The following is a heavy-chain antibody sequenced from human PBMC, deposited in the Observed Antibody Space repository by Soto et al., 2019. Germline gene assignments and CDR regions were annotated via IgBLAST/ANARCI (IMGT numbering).Heavy chain of an antibody. CDR2: IYYSGST. D-gene: IGHD3-22*01. CDR3: ARGLLDSGYYYSWFDP. CDR1: GGSISSYY. Sequence: SETLSLTCTVSGGSISSYYWSWIRQPPGKGLEWIGYIYYSGSTYYNPSLKSRVTISVDTSKNQFSLKLSSVTAADTAVYYCARGLLDSGYYYSWFDPWGQGTLVTVSS. J-gene: IGHJ5*02. V-gene: IGHV4-59*12.